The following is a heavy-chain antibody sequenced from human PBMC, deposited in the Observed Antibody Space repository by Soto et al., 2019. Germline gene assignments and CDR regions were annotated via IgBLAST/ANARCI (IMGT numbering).Heavy chain of an antibody. V-gene: IGHV4-4*02. CDR2: IYHSGST. CDR1: SGSISSSNW. D-gene: IGHD4-17*01. J-gene: IGHJ4*02. CDR3: ARRTTVTPYYFDY. Sequence: QVQLQESGPGLVKPSGTLSLTCAVSSGSISSSNWWSWVRQPPGKGLEGIGEIYHSGSTNHNPSPKSKVTMSVDKSKNQFPLKLSSVTAADTAMYYCARRTTVTPYYFDYWGQGTLVTVSS.